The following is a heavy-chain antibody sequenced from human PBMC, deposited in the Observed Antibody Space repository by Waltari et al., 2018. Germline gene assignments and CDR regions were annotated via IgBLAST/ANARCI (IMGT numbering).Heavy chain of an antibody. CDR3: ARDKGREGADY. Sequence: QVQLQESGPGLVKPSQTLSLTCTVSGGSISSGSYYWSWIRQPAGKGLEWIGRIYTSGSTNYNPSLKSRVTISVDTSKNQFSLKLSSVTAADTAVYYCARDKGREGADYWGQGTLVTVSS. CDR2: IYTSGST. V-gene: IGHV4-61*02. CDR1: GGSISSGSYY. J-gene: IGHJ4*02.